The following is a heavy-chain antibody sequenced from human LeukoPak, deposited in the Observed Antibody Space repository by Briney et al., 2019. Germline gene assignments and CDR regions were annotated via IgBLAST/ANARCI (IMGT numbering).Heavy chain of an antibody. V-gene: IGHV3-23*01. CDR3: AKGQWLVQNYFDY. D-gene: IGHD6-19*01. CDR2: ISGSGGST. J-gene: IGHJ4*02. CDR1: GFTFSSYA. Sequence: GGSLRLSCVASGFTFSSYAMSWVRQAPGKGLEWVSAISGSGGSTYYADSVKGRSTISRDNSKNTLYLQMNSLRAEDTAVYHCAKGQWLVQNYFDYWGQGTLVTVSS.